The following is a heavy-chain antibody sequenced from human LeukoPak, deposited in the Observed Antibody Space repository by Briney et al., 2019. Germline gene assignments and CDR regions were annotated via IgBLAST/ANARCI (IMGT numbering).Heavy chain of an antibody. D-gene: IGHD3-22*01. V-gene: IGHV4-39*01. Sequence: SETLSLTCSVSGGSIRSSFYWGWIRQPPGKGLEWIASISGSISYSDTYYNPSLKSRVTISVDTSKNQFSLKLSSLTAADTAVYYCARHPRLIYYDSSRFDYWGQGTLVTVSS. CDR2: ISGSISYSDT. J-gene: IGHJ4*02. CDR3: ARHPRLIYYDSSRFDY. CDR1: GGSIRSSFY.